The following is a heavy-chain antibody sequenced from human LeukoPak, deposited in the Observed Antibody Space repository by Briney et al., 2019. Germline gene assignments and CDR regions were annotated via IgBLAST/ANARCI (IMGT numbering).Heavy chain of an antibody. J-gene: IGHJ4*02. D-gene: IGHD1-7*01. CDR2: FYWNDDK. Sequence: SGPTLVKPTQTLTLTCTFSGFSLSTSGVGVGWVRQPPGKALEWLALFYWNDDKRYSPSLNSRLTIPQDTSKNQVVLTMTNMDPVDTATYFCAHTPSLELLTDYWGQGTLVTVSS. CDR3: AHTPSLELLTDY. CDR1: GFSLSTSGVG. V-gene: IGHV2-5*01.